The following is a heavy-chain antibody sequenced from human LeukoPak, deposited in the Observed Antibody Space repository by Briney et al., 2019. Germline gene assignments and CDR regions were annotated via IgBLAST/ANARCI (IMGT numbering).Heavy chain of an antibody. CDR1: EFTFSSHA. Sequence: GGSLGLSCVASEFTFSSHAMNWVRQAPGKGLVWVSHINSDGSWTSYADSVKGRFTISKDNAKNRVYLQMNSLRAEDTAVYYCVSFYETYWGRGTLVTVSS. J-gene: IGHJ4*02. V-gene: IGHV3-74*01. CDR2: INSDGSWT. CDR3: VSFYETY. D-gene: IGHD2/OR15-2a*01.